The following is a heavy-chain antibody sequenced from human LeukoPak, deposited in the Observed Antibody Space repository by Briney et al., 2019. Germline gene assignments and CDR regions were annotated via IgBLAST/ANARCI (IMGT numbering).Heavy chain of an antibody. Sequence: SETLSLTCTVSGYSISSGYNWDWIRQPPGKGLEWIGSIYHSGSTYYNPSLKSRVTISVDTSKNQFSLKLSSVTAADAAVYYCARGQYLVYWGQGTLVTVSS. D-gene: IGHD2-2*01. CDR3: ARGQYLVY. CDR2: IYHSGST. V-gene: IGHV4-38-2*02. J-gene: IGHJ4*02. CDR1: GYSISSGYN.